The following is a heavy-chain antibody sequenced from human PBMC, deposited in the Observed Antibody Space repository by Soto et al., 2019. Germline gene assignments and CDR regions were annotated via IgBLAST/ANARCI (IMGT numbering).Heavy chain of an antibody. D-gene: IGHD2-15*01. J-gene: IGHJ4*02. V-gene: IGHV3-7*05. CDR3: PRSGGGYIDASPLWL. CDR2: IKYDGSEM. Sequence: EMKLEQSGGGLVQPGGSLRLSCVASGFNFGEFWMSWVRQTPGRGLEWVANIKYDGSEMQYVDSVRGRFSISRDNAQNSLHMQWSSLRSDYTAVYYCPRSGGGYIDASPLWLWGQGALVAVSS. CDR1: GFNFGEFW.